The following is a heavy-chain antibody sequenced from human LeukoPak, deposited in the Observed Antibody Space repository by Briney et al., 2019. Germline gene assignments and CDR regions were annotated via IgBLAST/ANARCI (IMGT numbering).Heavy chain of an antibody. Sequence: GGSLRLSCAASGFTFSNYGMHWVRQAPGKGLEWVAFSRSDGIKEYYVDSVKGRFTISRDNSKNTLYLQMNSLGAEDTAVYYCARDHELIAAAGTYYYYGMDVWGQGTTVTVSS. D-gene: IGHD6-13*01. CDR2: SRSDGIKE. V-gene: IGHV3-30*02. J-gene: IGHJ6*02. CDR3: ARDHELIAAAGTYYYYGMDV. CDR1: GFTFSNYG.